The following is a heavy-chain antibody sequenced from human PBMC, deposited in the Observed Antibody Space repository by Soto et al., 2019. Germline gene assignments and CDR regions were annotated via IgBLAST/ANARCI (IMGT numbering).Heavy chain of an antibody. D-gene: IGHD3-10*01. CDR1: GFTFSSYA. V-gene: IGHV3-23*01. CDR2: ISGSGGST. Sequence: GGSLRLSCAASGFTFSSYAMSWVRQAPGKGLEWVSAISGSGGSTYYADSVKGRFTISRDNSKNTLYLQMNSLRAEDTAVYYCAKSPTHGSGSYGYFDYWGQGTLVTVSS. J-gene: IGHJ4*02. CDR3: AKSPTHGSGSYGYFDY.